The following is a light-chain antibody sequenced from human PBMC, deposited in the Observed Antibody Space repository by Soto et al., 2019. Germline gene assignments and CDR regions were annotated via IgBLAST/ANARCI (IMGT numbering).Light chain of an antibody. CDR3: RSYAGSNTMGV. Sequence: QSALTQPPSASGSPGQSVTISCTGTSSDIGGYNYVSWYQHHPGKAPKVMIYEVSKRPSGVPDRLSGSKSGNTASLTVSGLQPEDEADYYCRSYAGSNTMGVFGGGTKLTVL. J-gene: IGLJ3*02. CDR2: EVS. V-gene: IGLV2-8*01. CDR1: SSDIGGYNY.